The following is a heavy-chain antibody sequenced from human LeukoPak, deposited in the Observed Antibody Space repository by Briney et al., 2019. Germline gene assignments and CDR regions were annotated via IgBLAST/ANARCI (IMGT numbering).Heavy chain of an antibody. CDR2: FDPEDGET. CDR1: GYTFTELS. CDR3: ATGAQSEDPYYYYYMDV. V-gene: IGHV1-24*01. Sequence: GASVKVSCKVSGYTFTELSMHWVRQAPGKGLEWMGGFDPEDGETIYAQKFQGRVTMTEDTSTDTAYMELSSLRSEDTAVYYCATGAQSEDPYYYYYMDVWGKGTTVTVSS. J-gene: IGHJ6*03. D-gene: IGHD1-14*01.